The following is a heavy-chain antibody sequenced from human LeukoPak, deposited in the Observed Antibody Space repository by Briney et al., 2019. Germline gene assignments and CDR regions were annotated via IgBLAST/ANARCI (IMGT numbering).Heavy chain of an antibody. D-gene: IGHD6-13*01. V-gene: IGHV3-66*01. CDR1: GFTVSSNY. Sequence: GGSLRLSCAASGFTVSSNYMSWVRQAPGKGLEWVSVIYSGGSTYYADSVKGRFTISRDNSKNTLYLQMNSLRAEDTAVYYCAKDYLRFLVRDYYGMDVWGQGTTVTVSS. CDR2: IYSGGST. J-gene: IGHJ6*02. CDR3: AKDYLRFLVRDYYGMDV.